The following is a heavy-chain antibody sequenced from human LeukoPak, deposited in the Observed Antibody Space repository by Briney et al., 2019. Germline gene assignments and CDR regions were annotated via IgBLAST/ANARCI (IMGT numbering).Heavy chain of an antibody. J-gene: IGHJ5*02. V-gene: IGHV4-4*07. D-gene: IGHD6-13*01. CDR1: GGSISSYY. CDR2: IYTSGST. CDR3: ARRIAAAPMSWFDP. Sequence: SGTLSLTCTVSGGSISSYYWSWIRQPAGKGLEWIGRIYTSGSTNYNPSLKSRVTISVDTSKNQFSLKLSSVTAADTAVYYCARRIAAAPMSWFDPWGQGTLVTVSS.